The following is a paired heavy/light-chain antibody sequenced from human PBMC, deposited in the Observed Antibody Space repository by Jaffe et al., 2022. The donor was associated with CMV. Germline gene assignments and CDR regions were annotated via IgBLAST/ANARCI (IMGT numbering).Light chain of an antibody. CDR3: QVWASSTMV. V-gene: IGLV3-9*01. Sequence: SYELTQPLSLSVAPGQTARIPCGGNSIGGKIVHWYQQRPGQAPILVIHRDTNRPSGIPERFSGSNSGNTATLIISRAQAADEAAYYCQVWASSTMVFGGGTRLTVL. CDR1: SIGGKI. J-gene: IGLJ2*01. CDR2: RDT.
Heavy chain of an antibody. CDR3: ARDQGDYGDPADY. V-gene: IGHV3-48*02. Sequence: EVALVESGGGLVQPGGSLRLSCAASGFTFSSYSMNWVRQAPGKGLEWVSYISGSSETIYYADSMKGRFTISRDNAKNSLYLQMNSLRDEDTAVYYCARDQGDYGDPADYWGQGTLVTVSS. D-gene: IGHD4-17*01. J-gene: IGHJ4*02. CDR2: ISGSSETI. CDR1: GFTFSSYS.